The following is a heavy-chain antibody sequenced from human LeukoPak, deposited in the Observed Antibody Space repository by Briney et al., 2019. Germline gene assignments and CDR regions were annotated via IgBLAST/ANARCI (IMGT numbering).Heavy chain of an antibody. CDR2: ISGSDGRT. V-gene: IGHV3-23*01. D-gene: IGHD1-1*01. J-gene: IGHJ4*02. CDR3: AKVHLPLTYTWNDACCFDY. Sequence: GGSLRLSCAASGSTFSSYAMSWVRQAPGKGLEWVSGISGSDGRTDYADSVKGRFTISRDNAKNSLYLQMNSLRAEDTALYYCAKVHLPLTYTWNDACCFDYWGQGTLVTVSS. CDR1: GSTFSSYA.